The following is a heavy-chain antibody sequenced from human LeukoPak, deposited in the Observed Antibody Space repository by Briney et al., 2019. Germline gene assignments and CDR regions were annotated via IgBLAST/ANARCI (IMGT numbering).Heavy chain of an antibody. CDR2: INHSGST. J-gene: IGHJ4*02. CDR1: GGSFSGYY. CDR3: ARHSSGYYSPYFDY. D-gene: IGHD3-22*01. V-gene: IGHV4-34*01. Sequence: PETLSLTCAVYGGSFSGYYWSWIRQPPGKGLEWIGEINHSGSTNYNPSLKSRVTISVDTSKNQFSLKLSSVTAADTAVYYCARHSSGYYSPYFDYWGQGTLVTVSS.